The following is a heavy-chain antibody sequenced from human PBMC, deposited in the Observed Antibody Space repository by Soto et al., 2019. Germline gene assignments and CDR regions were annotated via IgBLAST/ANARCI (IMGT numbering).Heavy chain of an antibody. D-gene: IGHD2-15*01. V-gene: IGHV3-30*18. J-gene: IGHJ4*02. CDR3: AKDRLQYCSGGSCYVLYFDY. CDR1: GFTFSSYG. Sequence: QVQLVESGGGVVQPGRSLRLSCAASGFTFSSYGMHWVRQAPGKGLEWVAGISYDGSNKYYADSVKGRFTISRDNSKNTLYLQMNSLRAEDTAVYYCAKDRLQYCSGGSCYVLYFDYWGQGTLVTVSS. CDR2: ISYDGSNK.